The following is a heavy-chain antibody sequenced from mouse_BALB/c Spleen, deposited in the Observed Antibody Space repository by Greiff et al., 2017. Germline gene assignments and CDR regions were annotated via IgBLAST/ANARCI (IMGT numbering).Heavy chain of an antibody. CDR1: GFSLTSYG. Sequence: VHLVESGPGLVQPSQSLSITCTVSGFSLTSYGVHWVRQSPGKGLEWLGVIWSGGSTDYNAAFISRLSISKDNSKSQVFFKMNSLQADDTAIYYSARDYDYDSYAMDYWGQGTSVTVSS. CDR2: IWSGGST. CDR3: ARDYDYDSYAMDY. V-gene: IGHV2-4-1*01. J-gene: IGHJ4*01. D-gene: IGHD2-4*01.